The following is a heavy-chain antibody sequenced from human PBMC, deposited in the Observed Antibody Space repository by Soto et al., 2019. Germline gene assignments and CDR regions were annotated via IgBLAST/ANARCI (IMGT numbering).Heavy chain of an antibody. V-gene: IGHV1-46*01. Sequence: QVQLVQSGAEVKRPGASVKVSCKAPGDTFTSYYLNWVRQAPGQGLEWMGVINPHGGSTKYAQKFQGRITMTRDTPRSTVYMELSSMRSDDTAIYYSARSSGGNFGIIIEGSNWFDPWGQGTLVTVSS. CDR2: INPHGGST. D-gene: IGHD3-3*01. CDR3: ARSSGGNFGIIIEGSNWFDP. J-gene: IGHJ5*02. CDR1: GDTFTSYY.